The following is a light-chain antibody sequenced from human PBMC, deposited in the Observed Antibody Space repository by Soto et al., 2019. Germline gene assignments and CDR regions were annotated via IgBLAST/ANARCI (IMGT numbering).Light chain of an antibody. CDR1: QSLLHSNVHNY. CDR2: LRS. J-gene: IGKJ2*03. CDR3: MQALQTPAS. Sequence: DTVMTQSPLSLPVTPGEPASISCRSSQSLLHSNVHNYLDWYLQKPGQSPQLLSYLRSYRAFGVPNRFSGSGCGTDLIRKTIRVEAEDVGVYYCMQALQTPASFGQGTKVEIK. V-gene: IGKV2-28*01.